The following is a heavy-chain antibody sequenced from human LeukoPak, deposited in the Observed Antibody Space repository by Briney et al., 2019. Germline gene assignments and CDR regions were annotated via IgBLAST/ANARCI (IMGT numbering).Heavy chain of an antibody. V-gene: IGHV4-39*07. CDR3: ARDNIKIVGAIDAFDI. D-gene: IGHD1-26*01. Sequence: SETLSLTCTVSGGSISSSSYYWGWIRQPPGKGLEWIGSIYYSGSTYYNPSLKSRVTISVDTSKNQFSLKLSSVTAADTAVYYCARDNIKIVGAIDAFDIWGQGTMVTVSS. CDR1: GGSISSSSYY. J-gene: IGHJ3*02. CDR2: IYYSGST.